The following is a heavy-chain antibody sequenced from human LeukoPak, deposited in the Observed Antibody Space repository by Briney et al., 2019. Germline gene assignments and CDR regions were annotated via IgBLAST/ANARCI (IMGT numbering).Heavy chain of an antibody. D-gene: IGHD6-13*01. CDR2: IWYDGTNK. J-gene: IGHJ6*02. CDR3: AKEFKSGVAAAGRMDV. CDR1: RFTFRSYG. Sequence: GRSLRLSCVASRFTFRSYGMHWVRQAPGKGLEWVAAIWYDGTNKDYADSVKGRFTIYRDNAKNSLYLQMNSLRAEDTAVYYCAKEFKSGVAAAGRMDVWGQGTTVTVSS. V-gene: IGHV3-33*03.